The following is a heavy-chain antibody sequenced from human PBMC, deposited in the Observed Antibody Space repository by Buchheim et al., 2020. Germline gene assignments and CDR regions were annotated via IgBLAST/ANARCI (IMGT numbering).Heavy chain of an antibody. CDR1: GFTFSNHG. V-gene: IGHV3-30*03. D-gene: IGHD3-3*01. CDR3: VGGLLRSLEWLFVP. Sequence: QVQLVESGGGVVQPGRSLRLSCAASGFTFSNHGMYWVRQAPGKGLQWVALISFDGTNTSYADSFMGRFTVSRDNSKNTLYLQMKSLRLEDTAVYYCVGGLLRSLEWLFVPWGQGT. CDR2: ISFDGTNT. J-gene: IGHJ5*02.